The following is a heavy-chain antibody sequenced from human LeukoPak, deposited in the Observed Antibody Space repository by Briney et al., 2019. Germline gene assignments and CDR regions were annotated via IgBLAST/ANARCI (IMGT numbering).Heavy chain of an antibody. V-gene: IGHV3-30*02. D-gene: IGHD6-6*01. CDR1: GFFFRTYG. CDR3: ARDSLRQLVRTSCHPDL. J-gene: IGHJ4*02. CDR2: IRYDGSDK. Sequence: GGSLRLSCAASGFFFRTYGIHWVRQAPGKGLEWVSFIRYDGSDKYYVDSVRGRFSVSRDNSRNTLYLQMNSLRPEDTGIYFCARDSLRQLVRTSCHPDLWGQGTVVTVSS.